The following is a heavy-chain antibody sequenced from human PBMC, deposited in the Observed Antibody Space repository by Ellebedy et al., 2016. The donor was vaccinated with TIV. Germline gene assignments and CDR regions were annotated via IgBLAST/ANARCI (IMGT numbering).Heavy chain of an antibody. CDR3: AKDLNYVVTMVRGHSYGMDV. D-gene: IGHD3-10*01. J-gene: IGHJ6*02. V-gene: IGHV3-9*01. CDR1: GFTFDDYA. CDR2: ISWNSGSI. Sequence: SLKISXAASGFTFDDYAMHWVRQAPGKGLEWVSGISWNSGSIGYADSVKGRFTISRDNAKNSLHLQMNSLRAEDTALYYCAKDLNYVVTMVRGHSYGMDVWGQGTTVTVSS.